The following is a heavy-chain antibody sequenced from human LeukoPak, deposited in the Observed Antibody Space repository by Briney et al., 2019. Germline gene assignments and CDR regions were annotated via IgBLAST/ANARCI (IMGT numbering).Heavy chain of an antibody. D-gene: IGHD3-10*01. V-gene: IGHV1-8*01. CDR3: ARGKLLWFGELLQNNWFDP. CDR2: MNPNSGNT. J-gene: IGHJ5*02. CDR1: GYTFTSYD. Sequence: ASVKVSCKASGYTFTSYDINWVRQATGQGLEWMGWMNPNSGNTGYAQKFQGRVTMTRNTSISTAYMELSGLRSEDTAVYYCARGKLLWFGELLQNNWFDPWGQGTLVTVSS.